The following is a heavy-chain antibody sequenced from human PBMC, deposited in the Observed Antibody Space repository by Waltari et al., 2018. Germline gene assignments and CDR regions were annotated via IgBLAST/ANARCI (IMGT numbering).Heavy chain of an antibody. CDR3: ARDFVSSSWYGAASGYFDY. J-gene: IGHJ4*02. D-gene: IGHD6-13*01. Sequence: QVQLQESGPGLVKPSETLSLTCAVSGYSISSGYYWGWIRQPPGKGLEWIGSIYHSGSTYYNPSLKSRVTISVDTSKNQFSLKLSSVTAADTAVYYCARDFVSSSWYGAASGYFDYWGQGTLVTVSS. V-gene: IGHV4-38-2*01. CDR2: IYHSGST. CDR1: GYSISSGYY.